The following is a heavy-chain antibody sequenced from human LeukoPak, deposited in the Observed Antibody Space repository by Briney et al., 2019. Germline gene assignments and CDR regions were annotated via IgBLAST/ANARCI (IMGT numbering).Heavy chain of an antibody. CDR3: AKDQSSSGSYYPYFDY. CDR1: GFTFSSYA. Sequence: GGSLGLSCAASGFTFSSYAMSWVRQAPGKGLEWVSAISGSGGSTYYADSVKGRFTISRDNSKNTLYLQMNSLRAEDTAVYYCAKDQSSSGSYYPYFDYWGQGTLVTVSS. CDR2: ISGSGGST. D-gene: IGHD1-26*01. J-gene: IGHJ4*02. V-gene: IGHV3-23*01.